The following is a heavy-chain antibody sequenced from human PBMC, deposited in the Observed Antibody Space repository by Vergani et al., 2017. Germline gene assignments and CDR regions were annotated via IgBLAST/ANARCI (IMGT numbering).Heavy chain of an antibody. D-gene: IGHD4-11*01. V-gene: IGHV4-34*01. CDR2: IDHTGRP. Sequence: QVQLQQWGGGLLKPSETLSLTCVVNGGSFTSYYWTWIRQSPGEGLEWVGDIDHTGRPDYNPSLKSRLTMSVDKSRNQFSLTINSVTATDPAIYFCARVNTETNGHLYYYYYMDVWGQGTAVTVS. J-gene: IGHJ6*03. CDR3: ARVNTETNGHLYYYYYMDV. CDR1: GGSFTSYY.